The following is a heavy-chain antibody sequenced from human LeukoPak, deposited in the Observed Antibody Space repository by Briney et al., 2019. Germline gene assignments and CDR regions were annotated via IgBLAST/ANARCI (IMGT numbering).Heavy chain of an antibody. D-gene: IGHD2-8*01. CDR3: AKDKWWGASDH. CDR2: INGDATAT. Sequence: GGSLRLSCAAYGFSFSAHWMHWVRQAPGKGLVWVAQINGDATATNYAGSVKGRFTISRDNAKHTVHLQMSTLTAEDTAVYYCAKDKWWGASDHWGQGSLVTVSS. V-gene: IGHV3-74*01. CDR1: GFSFSAHW. J-gene: IGHJ4*02.